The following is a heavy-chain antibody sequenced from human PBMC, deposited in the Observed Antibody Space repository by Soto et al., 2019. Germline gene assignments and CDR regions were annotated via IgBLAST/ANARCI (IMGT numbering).Heavy chain of an antibody. J-gene: IGHJ5*02. CDR2: IYWDDDK. CDR3: AHRRMVLGVTSCDA. V-gene: IGHV2-5*02. Sequence: QITLKESGPPLVKPTQTLTLTCTFSGFSLSTSGVGVGWIRQPPGKALEWLALIYWDDDKRYSPFLKSRLTITKDTSKNQVVLTMTNMAPVDTDTSYCAHRRMVLGVTSCDAWGQGTLVTVSS. CDR1: GFSLSTSGVG. D-gene: IGHD3-10*01.